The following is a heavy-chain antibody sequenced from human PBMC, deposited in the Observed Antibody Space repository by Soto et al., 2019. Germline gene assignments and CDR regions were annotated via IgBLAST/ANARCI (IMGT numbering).Heavy chain of an antibody. D-gene: IGHD2-2*01. Sequence: GGSLRLSCAASGFTFSSYGMHWVRQAPGKGLEWVAVISYDGSNKYYADSVKGRFTISRDNSKNTLYLQMNSLRAEDTAVYYCAKRDLVVPAAMGYYGMDVWGQGTTVTVSS. CDR1: GFTFSSYG. CDR2: ISYDGSNK. V-gene: IGHV3-30*18. J-gene: IGHJ6*02. CDR3: AKRDLVVPAAMGYYGMDV.